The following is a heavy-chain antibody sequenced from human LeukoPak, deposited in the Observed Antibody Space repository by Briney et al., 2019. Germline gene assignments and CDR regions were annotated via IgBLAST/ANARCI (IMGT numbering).Heavy chain of an antibody. CDR1: GGSISSSSYY. CDR2: IYYSGST. Sequence: SETLSLTCTVSGGSISSSSYYWAWIRPPPGTGLEWIGSIYYSGSTYYNPSLKSRVTISVDTPKTQFSLKLRSVTAADTAVYYCARPSYYYGSGSYYYYYYMDVWGKGTTVTVSS. D-gene: IGHD3-10*01. J-gene: IGHJ6*03. CDR3: ARPSYYYGSGSYYYYYYMDV. V-gene: IGHV4-39*01.